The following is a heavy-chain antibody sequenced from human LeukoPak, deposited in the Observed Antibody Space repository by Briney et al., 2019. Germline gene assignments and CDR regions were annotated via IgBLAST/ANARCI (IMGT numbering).Heavy chain of an antibody. D-gene: IGHD6-13*01. J-gene: IGHJ6*02. CDR1: GGSISNYY. CDR3: ARHGGSSWYRGPYYYYGMDV. Sequence: SETLSLTCTVSGGSISNYYWSWIRQPPGKGLEWIGYIYYSGSTNYNPSLKSRVTISVDTSKNQFSLKLSSVTAADTAVYYCARHGGSSWYRGPYYYYGMDVWGQGTTVTVSS. V-gene: IGHV4-59*08. CDR2: IYYSGST.